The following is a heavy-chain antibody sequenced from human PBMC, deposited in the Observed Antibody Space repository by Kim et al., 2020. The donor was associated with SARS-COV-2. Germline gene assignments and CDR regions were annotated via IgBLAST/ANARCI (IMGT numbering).Heavy chain of an antibody. CDR1: GFTFSSYS. CDR2: ISSSSSYI. Sequence: GGSLRLSCAASGFTFSSYSMNWVRQAPGKGLEWVSSISSSSSYIYYADSVKGRFTISRDNAKNSLYLQMNSLRAEDTAVYYCAREDLVSGGQLVLNAFDIWGQGTMVTVSS. V-gene: IGHV3-21*01. J-gene: IGHJ3*02. CDR3: AREDLVSGGQLVLNAFDI. D-gene: IGHD6-6*01.